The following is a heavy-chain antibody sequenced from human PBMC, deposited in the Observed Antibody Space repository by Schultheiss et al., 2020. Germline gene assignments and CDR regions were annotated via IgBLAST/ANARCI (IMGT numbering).Heavy chain of an antibody. D-gene: IGHD6-6*01. V-gene: IGHV1-69*04. CDR2: IIPILGIA. J-gene: IGHJ4*02. CDR3: ARVGFEYSSSSRGRGPFDY. CDR1: GYTFTSYA. Sequence: SVKVSCKASGYTFTSYAMHWVRQAPGQRLEWMGRIIPILGIANYAQKFQGRVTITADKSTSTAYMELRSLRSDDTAVYYCARVGFEYSSSSRGRGPFDYWGQGTLVTVSS.